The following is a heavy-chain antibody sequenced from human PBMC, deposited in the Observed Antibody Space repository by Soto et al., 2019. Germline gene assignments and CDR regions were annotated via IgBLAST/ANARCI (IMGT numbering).Heavy chain of an antibody. Sequence: SETLSLTCTVSGGSISSYYWSWIRQPPGKGLEWIGYIYYSGSTNYNPSLKSRVTISVDTSKNQFSLKLSSVTAADTAVYYCARRQTGDAFDIWGQGTMVTVSS. D-gene: IGHD7-27*01. CDR3: ARRQTGDAFDI. J-gene: IGHJ3*02. CDR2: IYYSGST. V-gene: IGHV4-59*08. CDR1: GGSISSYY.